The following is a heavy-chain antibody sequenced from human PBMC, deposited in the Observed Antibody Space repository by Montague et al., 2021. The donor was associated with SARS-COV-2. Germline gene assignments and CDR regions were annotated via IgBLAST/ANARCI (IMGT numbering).Heavy chain of an antibody. V-gene: IGHV4-34*01. Sequence: SETLSLTCAVYGGSFSGYYWSWIRQPPGKGLEWIGEINHSGSTNYNPSLESRVTISVDTSKNQFSLKLSSVTAADTAVYYCARGAYSSSWYPVKYYFDYWGQGTLVTVSS. CDR2: INHSGST. CDR3: ARGAYSSSWYPVKYYFDY. D-gene: IGHD6-13*01. CDR1: GGSFSGYY. J-gene: IGHJ4*02.